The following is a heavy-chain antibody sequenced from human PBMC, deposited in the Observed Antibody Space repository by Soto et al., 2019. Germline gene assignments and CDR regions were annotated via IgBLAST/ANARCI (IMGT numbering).Heavy chain of an antibody. CDR1: GFSLITSGVG. CDR3: AHFGRVGWYFDL. V-gene: IGHV2-5*02. CDR2: IYWDDDK. D-gene: IGHD1-26*01. J-gene: IGHJ2*01. Sequence: QITLKDSAPTLVKPTQTLTLTCTFSGFSLITSGVGVGWIRQPPGTALEWLALIYWDDDKRYSPSLKCRITITTDNTKNQFVLKMTNMDPMDTATYYCAHFGRVGWYFDLWCRGTMVTVSS.